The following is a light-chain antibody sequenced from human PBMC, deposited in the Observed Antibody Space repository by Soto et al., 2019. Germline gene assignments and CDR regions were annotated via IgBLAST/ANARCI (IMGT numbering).Light chain of an antibody. CDR2: GAS. J-gene: IGKJ2*01. V-gene: IGKV3-20*01. Sequence: EIVLTQYPGTLSLSPGERATLSCRASQSVSSSFLAWYQQKPGQGPRLLIYGASSRATGVPDRFSGSGSGTDFTLSISRLETEDFAVYYCQQYGSSQYTFGQGTKLEIK. CDR3: QQYGSSQYT. CDR1: QSVSSSF.